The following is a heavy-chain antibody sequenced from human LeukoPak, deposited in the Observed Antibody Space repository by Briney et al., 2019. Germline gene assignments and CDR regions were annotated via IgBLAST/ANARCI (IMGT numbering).Heavy chain of an antibody. CDR2: INPNSGGT. CDR1: GYTFTGYY. J-gene: IGHJ5*02. CDR3: AREGGCSSTSCYLGTNWFDP. V-gene: IGHV1-2*02. Sequence: ASVKVSCKASGYTFTGYYMHWVRQAPGQGLEWMGWINPNSGGTNYAQKFQGRVTMTRDTSISTACMELSRLRSDDTAVYYCAREGGCSSTSCYLGTNWFDPWGQGTLVTVSS. D-gene: IGHD2-2*01.